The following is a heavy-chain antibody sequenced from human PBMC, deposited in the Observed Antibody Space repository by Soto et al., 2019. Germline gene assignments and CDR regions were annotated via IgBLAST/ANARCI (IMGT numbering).Heavy chain of an antibody. CDR1: GYSFTSYW. CDR3: AIYTYYYDSSGYRDFDY. D-gene: IGHD3-22*01. V-gene: IGHV5-10-1*01. J-gene: IGHJ4*02. CDR2: IDPSDSYT. Sequence: PGESLKISCKGSGYSFTSYWISWVRQMPGKGLEWMGRIDPSDSYTNYSPSFQGHVTISADKSISTAYLQWSGLKASDAAMYYCAIYTYYYDSSGYRDFDYWGQGTLVTVSS.